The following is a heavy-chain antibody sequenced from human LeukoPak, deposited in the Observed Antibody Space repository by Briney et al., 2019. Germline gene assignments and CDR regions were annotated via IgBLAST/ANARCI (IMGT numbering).Heavy chain of an antibody. CDR1: GASIRNKF. D-gene: IGHD3-3*01. Sequence: SETLSLTCGVSGASIRNKFWSWLRHPPGKALEWIGYISYTGTTNYNPSLQSRVTISVDTSKNQLSLKLTSMTAADTAVYYCARDTSGYYGRYEHWGQGTLVTVSS. J-gene: IGHJ4*02. CDR2: ISYTGTT. CDR3: ARDTSGYYGRYEH. V-gene: IGHV4-59*01.